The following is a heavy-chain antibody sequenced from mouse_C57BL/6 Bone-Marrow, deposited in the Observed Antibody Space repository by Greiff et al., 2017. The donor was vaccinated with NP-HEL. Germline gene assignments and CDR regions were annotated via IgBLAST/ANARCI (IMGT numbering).Heavy chain of an antibody. CDR1: GYTFTSYW. CDR3: AIAYYDFYGWYFDV. CDR2: IHPSDSDT. Sequence: QVQLQQPGAELVKPGASVKVSCKASGYTFTSYWMHWVKQRPGQGLEWIGRIHPSDSDTNYNQKFKGKATLTVDKSSSTAYRQLSSLTSEDSAVYYGAIAYYDFYGWYFDVWGTGTTVTVSS. D-gene: IGHD2-4*01. V-gene: IGHV1-74*01. J-gene: IGHJ1*03.